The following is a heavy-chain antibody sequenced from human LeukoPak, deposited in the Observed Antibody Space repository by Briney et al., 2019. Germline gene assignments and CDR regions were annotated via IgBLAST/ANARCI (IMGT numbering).Heavy chain of an antibody. CDR3: TRVGYDAWGDY. J-gene: IGHJ4*02. V-gene: IGHV3-49*04. Sequence: PGGSLRLSCTASGFTFGDYAMSWVRQAPGKGLEWVGFIRSKAYGGTTEYAASVKGRFTISRDDSKSIAYLQMNSLKTEDTAVYYCTRVGYDAWGDYWGQGTLVTVSS. CDR1: GFTFGDYA. D-gene: IGHD5-12*01. CDR2: IRSKAYGGTT.